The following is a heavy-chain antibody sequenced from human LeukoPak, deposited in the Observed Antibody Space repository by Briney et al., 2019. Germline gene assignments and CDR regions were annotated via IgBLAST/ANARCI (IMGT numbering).Heavy chain of an antibody. CDR1: GFTFSNYR. CDR2: IKQDGSET. Sequence: PGGSLRLSCAASGFTFSNYRMSWVRQAPGKGLEWVANIKQDGSETHYVDSVRGQFIVSRDNAKNSVFLQMNSLGVEDTAIYYCARDFAAAVGWGQGTLVAVSS. CDR3: ARDFAAAVG. V-gene: IGHV3-7*01. D-gene: IGHD2-15*01. J-gene: IGHJ4*02.